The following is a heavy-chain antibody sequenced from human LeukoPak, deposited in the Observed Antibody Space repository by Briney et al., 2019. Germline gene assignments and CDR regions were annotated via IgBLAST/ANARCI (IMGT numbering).Heavy chain of an antibody. Sequence: GKSLRLSCVASGFSFSDSVIHWVRQAPGKGLEWVANIKGDGSYKYYVDSVKGRFTISRDNAKSSVYLQMNTLRAEDTAVYYCATSADSSGNDWGQGTLVTVSS. D-gene: IGHD3-22*01. J-gene: IGHJ4*02. CDR3: ATSADSSGND. V-gene: IGHV3-7*03. CDR2: IKGDGSYK. CDR1: GFSFSDSV.